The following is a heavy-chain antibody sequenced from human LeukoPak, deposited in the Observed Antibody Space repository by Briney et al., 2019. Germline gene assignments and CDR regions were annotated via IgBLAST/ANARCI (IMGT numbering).Heavy chain of an antibody. CDR3: ARDYFGSGFFEY. D-gene: IGHD3-10*01. CDR1: GVSISNYY. Sequence: SETLSLTCTVSGVSISNYYWSWIRQPPGKGLEWIGYIYYSGSTNYNPSLQSRATISVDPSKSQFSLRLSSVTAADTAVYYCARDYFGSGFFEYWGQGILVTVSS. V-gene: IGHV4-59*01. J-gene: IGHJ4*02. CDR2: IYYSGST.